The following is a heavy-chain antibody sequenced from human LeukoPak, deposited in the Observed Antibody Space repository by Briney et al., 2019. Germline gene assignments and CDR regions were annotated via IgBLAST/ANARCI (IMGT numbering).Heavy chain of an antibody. CDR3: ARERDSSGLDAFDI. CDR1: GGSISSYY. D-gene: IGHD3-22*01. CDR2: IYYSEST. Sequence: PSETLSLTCTVSGGSISSYYWSWIRQPPGKGLEWIGYIYYSESTNYNPSLKSRVTISVDTSKTQFSLKLSSVTAADTAVYYCARERDSSGLDAFDIWGQGTMVTVSS. J-gene: IGHJ3*02. V-gene: IGHV4-59*01.